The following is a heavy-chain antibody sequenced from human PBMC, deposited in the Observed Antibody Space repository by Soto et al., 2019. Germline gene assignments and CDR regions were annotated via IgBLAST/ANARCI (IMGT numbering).Heavy chain of an antibody. CDR1: GYTFTSYA. D-gene: IGHD2-2*01. CDR3: ARDPGYCSSTSCNGGFFGY. V-gene: IGHV1-3*01. Sequence: ASVKVSCKASGYTFTSYAMHWVRQAPGQRLEWMGWINAGNGNTKYSQKFQGRVTITRDTSASTAYMELSSLRSEDTAVYYCARDPGYCSSTSCNGGFFGYWGQGTLVTVSS. CDR2: INAGNGNT. J-gene: IGHJ4*02.